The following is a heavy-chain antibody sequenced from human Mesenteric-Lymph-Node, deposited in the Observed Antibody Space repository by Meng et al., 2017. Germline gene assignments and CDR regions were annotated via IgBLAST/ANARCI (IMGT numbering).Heavy chain of an antibody. J-gene: IGHJ2*01. Sequence: VQLPESGPGLVKPSPTLSLTCTFSGGYISSSNYYWSWIRQPPGKGLEWSGHIYNSGSTYYNPSLKSRITISVDTSKNQFSLKLSSVTAADTAVYYCARGQKGYFDLWGRGTLVTVSS. CDR3: ARGQKGYFDL. V-gene: IGHV4-30-4*01. CDR1: GGYISSSNYY. CDR2: IYNSGST.